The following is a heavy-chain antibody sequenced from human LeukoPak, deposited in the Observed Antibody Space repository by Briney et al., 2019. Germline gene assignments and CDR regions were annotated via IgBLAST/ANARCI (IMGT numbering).Heavy chain of an antibody. CDR1: GFTFSDYY. V-gene: IGHV3-11*01. CDR3: AKGDKYSSGWYRFDY. Sequence: GGSLRLSCAASGFTFSDYYMSWIRQAPGKGLEWVSYISSSGSTIYYADSVKGRFTISRDNAKNSLYLQMNSLRAEDTAVYYCAKGDKYSSGWYRFDYWGQGTLVTVSS. J-gene: IGHJ4*02. D-gene: IGHD6-19*01. CDR2: ISSSGSTI.